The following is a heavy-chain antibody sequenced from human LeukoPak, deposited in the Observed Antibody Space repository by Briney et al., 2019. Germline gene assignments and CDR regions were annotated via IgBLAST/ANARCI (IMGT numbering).Heavy chain of an antibody. D-gene: IGHD6-19*01. CDR1: GFTFSSYA. V-gene: IGHV3-33*08. J-gene: IGHJ4*02. Sequence: GGSLRLSCAASGFTFSSYAMHWVRQAPGKGLEWVAVIWYDGSNKYYADSVKGRFTISRDNSKNTLYLQMNSLRAEDTAVYYCATHALVAGPWYFDYWGQGTLVTVSS. CDR3: ATHALVAGPWYFDY. CDR2: IWYDGSNK.